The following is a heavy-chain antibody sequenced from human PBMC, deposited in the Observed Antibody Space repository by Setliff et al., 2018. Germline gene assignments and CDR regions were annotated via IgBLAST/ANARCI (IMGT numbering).Heavy chain of an antibody. Sequence: ASVKVSCKASGYTLSNSILSWVRQAPGQGLEWMGWISAYNGKTYFAQKVQDRITLTTDTSTNTGYLELRGLRSDDTAVYYCLRLVRYCAKIACQATSGDEVWGRGTLVTVSS. D-gene: IGHD3-10*01. CDR2: ISAYNGKT. CDR1: GYTLSNSI. CDR3: LRLVRYCAKIACQATSGDEV. V-gene: IGHV1-18*01. J-gene: IGHJ4*02.